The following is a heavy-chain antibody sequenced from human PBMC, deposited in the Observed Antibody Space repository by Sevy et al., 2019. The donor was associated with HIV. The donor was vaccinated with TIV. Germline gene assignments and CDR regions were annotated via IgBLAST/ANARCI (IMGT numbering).Heavy chain of an antibody. CDR3: SRGLATADTPEYYFDY. CDR2: ITRNSYEAYGGTT. Sequence: GGSLRLSCTASGFTFGDYAMSWFRQAPGKGLDWVAFITRNSYEAYGGTTEYAASVKGRFIISRDDSKSIAYLQMNSLKTEDTAVYYCSRGLATADTPEYYFDYWGQGSLLTVSS. V-gene: IGHV3-49*03. J-gene: IGHJ4*02. CDR1: GFTFGDYA. D-gene: IGHD5-12*01.